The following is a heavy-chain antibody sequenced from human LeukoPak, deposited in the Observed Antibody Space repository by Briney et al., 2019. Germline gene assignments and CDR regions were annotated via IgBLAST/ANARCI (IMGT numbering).Heavy chain of an antibody. CDR2: IYYSGST. Sequence: SETLSLTCTVSGGSISSSSYYWGWIRQPPGKGLEWIGSIYYSGSTYYNPSLKSRVTISVDTSKNQFSLKLSSVTAADTAVYYCAREVFRGELARFDPWGQGTLVTVSS. D-gene: IGHD1-26*01. V-gene: IGHV4-39*07. CDR1: GGSISSSSYY. J-gene: IGHJ5*02. CDR3: AREVFRGELARFDP.